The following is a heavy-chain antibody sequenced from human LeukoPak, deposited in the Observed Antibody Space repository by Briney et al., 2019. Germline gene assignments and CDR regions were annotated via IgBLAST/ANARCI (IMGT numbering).Heavy chain of an antibody. D-gene: IGHD3-10*01. J-gene: IGHJ4*02. CDR2: IYTSGST. CDR3: ARGLLWFGELLYYFDY. Sequence: PSETLSLTCTVSGGPISSYYWSWIRQPAGKGLEWIGRIYTSGSTNYNPSLKSRVTMSVDTSKNQFSLKLSSVTAADTAVYYCARGLLWFGELLYYFDYWGQGTLVTVSS. CDR1: GGPISSYY. V-gene: IGHV4-4*07.